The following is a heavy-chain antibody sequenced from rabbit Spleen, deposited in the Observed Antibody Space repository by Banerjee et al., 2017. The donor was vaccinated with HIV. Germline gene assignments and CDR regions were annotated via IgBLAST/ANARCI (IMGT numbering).Heavy chain of an antibody. Sequence: QEQLEESGGDLVKPGASLTLTCTASGVSFSSRYCVCWVRQAPGKGLEWIACIYAGSSATTYFASWAKGRFTVSKASSTTVTLQMTSLTAADTATYFCARGYTYSYVGLAYATDYFNLWGPGTLVTVS. CDR1: GVSFSSRYC. V-gene: IGHV1S45*01. J-gene: IGHJ4*01. D-gene: IGHD6-1*01. CDR2: IYAGSSATT. CDR3: ARGYTYSYVGLAYATDYFNL.